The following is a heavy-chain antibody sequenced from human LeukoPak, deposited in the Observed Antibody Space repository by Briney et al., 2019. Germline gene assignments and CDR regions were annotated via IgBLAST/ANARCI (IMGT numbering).Heavy chain of an antibody. V-gene: IGHV1-69*13. J-gene: IGHJ6*03. CDR3: ARVLGGDYYGSGSYRYYYYYMDV. Sequence: ASVKVSCKASGYTFTSYGISWVRQAPGQGLEWMGGIIPIFGTANYAQKFQGRVTITADESTSTAYMELSSLRSEDTAVYYCARVLGGDYYGSGSYRYYYYYMDVWGKGTTVTISS. CDR1: GYTFTSYG. D-gene: IGHD3-10*01. CDR2: IIPIFGTA.